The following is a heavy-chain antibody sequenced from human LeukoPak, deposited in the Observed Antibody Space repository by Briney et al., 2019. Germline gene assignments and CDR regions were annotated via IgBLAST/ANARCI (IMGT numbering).Heavy chain of an antibody. CDR3: ARHYGP. CDR1: GVSITNANW. J-gene: IGHJ5*02. CDR2: ISHSGST. V-gene: IGHV4-4*02. D-gene: IGHD3-16*01. Sequence: SETLSLTCAVSGVSITNANWWSWVRQPPGKGLEWIGEISHSGSTSYNPSLKSRVTISVDTSKNQFSLKLNSVTAADTAVYYCARHYGPWGQGTLVTVSS.